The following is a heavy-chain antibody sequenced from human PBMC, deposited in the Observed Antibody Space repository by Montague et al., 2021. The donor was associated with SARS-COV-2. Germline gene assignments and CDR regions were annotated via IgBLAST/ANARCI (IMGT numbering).Heavy chain of an antibody. Sequence: SLRLSCAASGFTFSSYWMHWVRQAPGKGLVWVSRINSDGSSTSYADSVKGRFTISRDNAKNTLYLQMNSLRAEDTAVYYCARGLEGIAAAGTGGFDYWGQGTLVTVSS. D-gene: IGHD6-13*01. CDR2: INSDGSST. V-gene: IGHV3-74*01. J-gene: IGHJ4*02. CDR1: GFTFSSYW. CDR3: ARGLEGIAAAGTGGFDY.